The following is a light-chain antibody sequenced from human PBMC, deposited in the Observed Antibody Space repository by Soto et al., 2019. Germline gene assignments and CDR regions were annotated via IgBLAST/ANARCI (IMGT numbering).Light chain of an antibody. CDR3: QQYNNWPRT. V-gene: IGKV3-15*01. Sequence: EIKMTQPPATLTMSPEEIATLSCRASQSVSSNLAWYQQKPGQAPRLLIYGASLRATGIPARFSGSGYGTEFTLTISSLQSEDFAVYYCQQYNNWPRTFGQGSKVDIK. CDR1: QSVSSN. J-gene: IGKJ1*01. CDR2: GAS.